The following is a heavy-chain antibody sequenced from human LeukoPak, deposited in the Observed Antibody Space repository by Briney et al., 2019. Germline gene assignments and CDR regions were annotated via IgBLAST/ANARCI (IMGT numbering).Heavy chain of an antibody. CDR1: GFTFSSYA. V-gene: IGHV3-23*01. CDR3: AKDRLDSAYYYSHYFDN. D-gene: IGHD3-22*01. Sequence: PGGSSTHSCAASGFTFSSYAMSWVRQAPGKGLEWVSTSGGSGGVTYYADSVKGRFTISRDNSKSTLNLQMNSLRAEDTAVYYCAKDRLDSAYYYSHYFDNSGQGTLVTVSS. J-gene: IGHJ4*02. CDR2: SGGSGGVT.